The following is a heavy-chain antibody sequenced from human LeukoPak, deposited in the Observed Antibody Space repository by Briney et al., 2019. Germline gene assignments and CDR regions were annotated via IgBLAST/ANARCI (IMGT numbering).Heavy chain of an antibody. J-gene: IGHJ3*01. Sequence: GGSLRLSCAGSGFTFSNYGMTWVRQAPGKGLEWVSAISGRGDTTRYGESVKGRFTVSGDNSKNTLYLEVTNLRAEDAAVYFCARNPNGDSLGAFDFWGQGTLVTVSS. D-gene: IGHD2-21*02. CDR1: GFTFSNYG. V-gene: IGHV3-23*01. CDR2: ISGRGDTT. CDR3: ARNPNGDSLGAFDF.